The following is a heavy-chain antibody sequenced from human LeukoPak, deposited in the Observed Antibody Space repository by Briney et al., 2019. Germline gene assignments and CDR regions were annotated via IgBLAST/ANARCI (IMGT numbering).Heavy chain of an antibody. CDR3: ARGDSSSFYFDY. J-gene: IGHJ4*02. V-gene: IGHV4-61*05. D-gene: IGHD6-6*01. CDR1: GGSISSSSYY. CDR2: IYYSGST. Sequence: SETLSLTCTVSGGSISSSSYYWGWIRQPPGKGLEWIGYIYYSGSTNYNPSLKSRVTISVDTSKNQFSLKLSSVTAADTAVYYCARGDSSSFYFDYWGRGTLVTVSS.